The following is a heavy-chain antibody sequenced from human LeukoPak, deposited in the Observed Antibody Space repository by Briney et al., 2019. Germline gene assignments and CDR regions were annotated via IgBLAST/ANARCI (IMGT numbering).Heavy chain of an antibody. V-gene: IGHV3-7*01. D-gene: IGHD1/OR15-1a*01. CDR3: ARGTRVGTPYNWFDP. Sequence: GGSLRLSCTTSGFTFSSYWMIWVRQAPGKGLEWLVNIKEDGSEKYDVDSVKGRFTISRDNAKNSLYLQMNSLRVEDTAIYYCARGTRVGTPYNWFDPWGQGTLVTVSS. J-gene: IGHJ5*02. CDR1: GFTFSSYW. CDR2: IKEDGSEK.